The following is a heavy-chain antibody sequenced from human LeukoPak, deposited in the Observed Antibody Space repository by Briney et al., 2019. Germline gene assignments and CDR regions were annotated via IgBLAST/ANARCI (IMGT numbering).Heavy chain of an antibody. V-gene: IGHV3-48*01. CDR3: ARDRCWLRSHCDYDY. Sequence: SGGSLRLSCAASGFTFSSYSMDWVRQAPGKGLEWVSYISSSSSTIYYADSVKGRFTISRDNAKNSLYLQMNSLRAEDTAVYYCARDRCWLRSHCDYDYWGQGTLVTVSS. CDR1: GFTFSSYS. CDR2: ISSSSSTI. D-gene: IGHD5-12*01. J-gene: IGHJ4*02.